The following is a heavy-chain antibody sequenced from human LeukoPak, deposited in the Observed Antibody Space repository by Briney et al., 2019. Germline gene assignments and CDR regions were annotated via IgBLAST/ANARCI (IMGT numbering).Heavy chain of an antibody. Sequence: GASVTVSCKVSGYTLTELSMHWVRQAPGKGLEWMGGFDPEDGETIYAQKFQGRVTMTEDTSTDTAYMELSSLRSEDTAVYYCATVSSTGTTLEVPLIDYWGQGTLVTVSS. V-gene: IGHV1-24*01. CDR1: GYTLTELS. CDR3: ATVSSTGTTLEVPLIDY. J-gene: IGHJ4*02. CDR2: FDPEDGET. D-gene: IGHD1-7*01.